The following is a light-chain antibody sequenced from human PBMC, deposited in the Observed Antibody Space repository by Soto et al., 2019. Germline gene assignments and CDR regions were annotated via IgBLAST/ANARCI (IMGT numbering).Light chain of an antibody. J-gene: IGKJ4*01. CDR1: QSIRSNY. Sequence: EIVLTQSPGTLSSSPGDRATLSCRASQSIRSNYLAWYQQKPGQAPRLLLYGASSRATGIPDRFSGSGSGTDVTLSISRLEPEDFAVYYCRQYDTSPPLTFGGGTKVEIK. V-gene: IGKV3-20*01. CDR2: GAS. CDR3: RQYDTSPPLT.